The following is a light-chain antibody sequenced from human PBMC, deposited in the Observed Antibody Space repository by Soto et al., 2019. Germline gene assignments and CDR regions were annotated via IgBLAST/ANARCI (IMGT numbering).Light chain of an antibody. V-gene: IGKV1-5*01. J-gene: IGKJ1*01. Sequence: IQMTQSPSTLSGSEAPRVTINCRASQTISSWLAWYQQKPGTAPKLLIYHASTLESGVPSRFSGSGSGTEFTLTIRNLQPDDFATYYCQQYNSFPWTFGLGTKVDIK. CDR1: QTISSW. CDR3: QQYNSFPWT. CDR2: HAS.